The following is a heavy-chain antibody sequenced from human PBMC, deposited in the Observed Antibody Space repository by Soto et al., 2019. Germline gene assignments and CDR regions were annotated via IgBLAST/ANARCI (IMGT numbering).Heavy chain of an antibody. D-gene: IGHD3-22*01. CDR1: GFTFSNYA. CDR2: ISGYGGSA. V-gene: IGHV3-23*01. CDR3: AKVNNGYSNWFDP. J-gene: IGHJ5*02. Sequence: PGGSLRLSCAASGFTFSNYAIAWVRQAPGKGLEWVSVISGYGGSAYFADSVKGRFTFSRDNSKNTLYLQMNSLRAEDTAVYYCAKVNNGYSNWFDPWGQGTLVTVSS.